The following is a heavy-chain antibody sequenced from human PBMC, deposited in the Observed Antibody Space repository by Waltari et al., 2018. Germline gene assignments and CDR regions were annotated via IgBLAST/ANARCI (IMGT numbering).Heavy chain of an antibody. J-gene: IGHJ4*02. CDR3: ARDSGSGSLGDY. Sequence: EVQLVESGGGLVQPGGSLRLSCAASGFTFSSYEMNWVRQAPGKGLEWVSYISSSGSTIYYADSVKVRFTISRDNAKNSLYLQMNSLRAEDTAVYYCARDSGSGSLGDYWGQGTLVTVSS. V-gene: IGHV3-48*03. CDR1: GFTFSSYE. CDR2: ISSSGSTI. D-gene: IGHD3-10*01.